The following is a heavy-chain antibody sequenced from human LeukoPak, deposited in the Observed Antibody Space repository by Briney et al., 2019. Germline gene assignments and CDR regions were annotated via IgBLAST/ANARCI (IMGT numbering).Heavy chain of an antibody. V-gene: IGHV4-59*08. CDR2: IYYSGST. CDR3: ARRKVAAEIDY. J-gene: IGHJ4*02. D-gene: IGHD6-13*01. CDR1: GGSISRYY. Sequence: SETLSLTCIVSGGSISRYYWSWIRQPPGKGLEWIGSIYYSGSTNYNPSLKNRVTMSVDTSKNQFSLKLSSVTAADTAIYYCARRKVAAEIDYWGQGTLVTVSS.